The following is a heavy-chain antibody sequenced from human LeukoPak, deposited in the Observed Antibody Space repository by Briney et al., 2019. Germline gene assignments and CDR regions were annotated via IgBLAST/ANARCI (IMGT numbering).Heavy chain of an antibody. CDR1: GFTFRNYN. CDR3: ARMWTAAGTGLDS. Sequence: GGSLRLSCAASGFTFRNYNMNWVRQAPGKGLEWVSSISSSRSYIYYADSVKGRFTISRDNAKNSLYLQMNSLRAEDTAVYYCARMWTAAGTGLDSWGQGTLVTVSS. J-gene: IGHJ4*02. CDR2: ISSSRSYI. D-gene: IGHD6-13*01. V-gene: IGHV3-21*01.